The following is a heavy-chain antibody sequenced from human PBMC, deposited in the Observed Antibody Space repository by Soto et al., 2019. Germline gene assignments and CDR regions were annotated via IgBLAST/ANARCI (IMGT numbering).Heavy chain of an antibody. CDR2: ISSSGSTI. V-gene: IGHV3-48*03. CDR3: ARGGEDWNSDIHYYYGMDV. D-gene: IGHD1-7*01. CDR1: GFTFSSYE. Sequence: EVQLLQSGGGLVQPGESLRLSCAASGFTFSSYEMNWVRQAPGKGLEWVSYISSSGSTIYYADSVKGRFTISRDNAKNSLYLQMNSLRAEDTAVYYCARGGEDWNSDIHYYYGMDVWGQGTTVTVSS. J-gene: IGHJ6*02.